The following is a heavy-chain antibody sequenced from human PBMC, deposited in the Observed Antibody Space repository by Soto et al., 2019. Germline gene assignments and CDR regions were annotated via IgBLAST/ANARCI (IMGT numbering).Heavy chain of an antibody. CDR3: ASTPSWFGELLALD. V-gene: IGHV4-39*01. CDR2: IYYSGST. D-gene: IGHD3-10*01. CDR1: GGSISSSSYY. J-gene: IGHJ4*02. Sequence: QLQLQESGPGLVKPSETLSLTCTVSGGSISSSSYYWGWIRQPPGKGLEWIGSIYYSGSTYYNPSLKSRVTISVDTSKNQFSLKLSSVTAADTAVYYCASTPSWFGELLALDWGQGTLVTVSS.